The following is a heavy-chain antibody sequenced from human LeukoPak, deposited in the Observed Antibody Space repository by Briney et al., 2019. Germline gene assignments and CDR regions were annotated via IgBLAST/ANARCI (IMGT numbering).Heavy chain of an antibody. V-gene: IGHV3-33*06. CDR2: IWYDGGNK. CDR3: AKEYYYDISGYFLDY. CDR1: GFTFSSYG. D-gene: IGHD3-22*01. Sequence: PGGSLRLSCAASGFTFSSYGMHWVHQAPGKGLEWVALIWYDGGNKYFADSVKGRFTISRDNSQNTLYLQMNSLRAEDTAVYYCAKEYYYDISGYFLDYWGQGALVTVSS. J-gene: IGHJ4*02.